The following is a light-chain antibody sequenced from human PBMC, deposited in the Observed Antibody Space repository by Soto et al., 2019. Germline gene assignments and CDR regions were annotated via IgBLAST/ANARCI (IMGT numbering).Light chain of an antibody. CDR1: QTVSSNF. V-gene: IGKV3-20*01. CDR3: QQYNSYPRT. CDR2: GAC. J-gene: IGKJ1*01. Sequence: IVLTQSPGTLSLSPGERATLCCRASQTVSSNFLGWYQEKPGQGPRLLIYGACTRATGIPDRFSGSGSGTEFTLTISSLQPDDFATYYCQQYNSYPRTFGQGTKVDIK.